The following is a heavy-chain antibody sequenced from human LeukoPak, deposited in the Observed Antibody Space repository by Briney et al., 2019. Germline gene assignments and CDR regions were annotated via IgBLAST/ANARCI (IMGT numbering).Heavy chain of an antibody. CDR1: GFTFSSYA. CDR2: ISSSGSTI. Sequence: GGSLRLSCAASGFTFSSYAMSWVRQAPGKGLEWVSYISSSGSTIYYADSVKGRFTISRDNAKNSLYLQMNSLRAEDTAVYYCARDAETEQPGAFDIWGQGTMVTVSS. CDR3: ARDAETEQPGAFDI. D-gene: IGHD6-13*01. J-gene: IGHJ3*02. V-gene: IGHV3-48*04.